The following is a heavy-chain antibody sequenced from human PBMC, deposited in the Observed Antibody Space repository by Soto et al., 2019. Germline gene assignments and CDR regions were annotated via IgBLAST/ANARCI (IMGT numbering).Heavy chain of an antibody. CDR3: PREGPRPYYYYGMDV. Sequence: QVQLVQSGAEVKKPGASVKVSCKSSGYTFSMSGISWVRQAPGQGLEWMGWISGYNGKTNYEQKFQDRVTMTTDTSTNMVYLELRSLRSDDTAVYYCPREGPRPYYYYGMDVWGQGTTVTVSS. CDR2: ISGYNGKT. V-gene: IGHV1-18*01. CDR1: GYTFSMSG. J-gene: IGHJ6*02.